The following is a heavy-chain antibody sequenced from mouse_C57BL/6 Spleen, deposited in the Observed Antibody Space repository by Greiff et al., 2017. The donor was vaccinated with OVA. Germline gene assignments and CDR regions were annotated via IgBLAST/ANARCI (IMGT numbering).Heavy chain of an antibody. CDR3: ARTAWDGSYYYAIDY. CDR1: GYTFTSYG. D-gene: IGHD4-1*01. CDR2: IYPRSGNT. V-gene: IGHV1-81*01. J-gene: IGHJ4*01. Sequence: QVQLQQSGAELARPGASVKLSCKASGYTFTSYGISWVKQRTGQGLEWIGEIYPRSGNTYYNEKFKGKATLTADKSSSTAYMELRSLTSEDSAVYFCARTAWDGSYYYAIDYWGQGTSVTVSS.